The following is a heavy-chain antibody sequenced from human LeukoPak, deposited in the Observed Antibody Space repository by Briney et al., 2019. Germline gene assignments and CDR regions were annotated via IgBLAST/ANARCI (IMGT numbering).Heavy chain of an antibody. V-gene: IGHV1-46*01. CDR2: INPSGGST. D-gene: IGHD1-26*01. J-gene: IGHJ5*02. Sequence: ASVKVSCKASGYTFTSYYMHWVRRAPGQGLEWMGIINPSGGSTSYAQKFQGRVTMTRDMSTSTDYMELSSLRSEDTAVYYCARDNSVGDTAWWFDPWGQGTLVTVSS. CDR3: ARDNSVGDTAWWFDP. CDR1: GYTFTSYY.